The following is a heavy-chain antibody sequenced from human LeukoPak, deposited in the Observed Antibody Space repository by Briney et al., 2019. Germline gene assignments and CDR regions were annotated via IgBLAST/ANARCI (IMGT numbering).Heavy chain of an antibody. CDR1: GYTFTTYD. CDR2: MNPNSGNT. CDR3: AKDTSIVGPTGWFDP. J-gene: IGHJ5*02. Sequence: ASVKVSCKASGYTFTTYDINWVRQATGQGLEWMGWMNPNSGNTGYAQRFQGRVTMTRDTSISTAYMELNSLRAEDTAVYYCAKDTSIVGPTGWFDPWGQGTLVTVSS. V-gene: IGHV1-8*01. D-gene: IGHD1-26*01.